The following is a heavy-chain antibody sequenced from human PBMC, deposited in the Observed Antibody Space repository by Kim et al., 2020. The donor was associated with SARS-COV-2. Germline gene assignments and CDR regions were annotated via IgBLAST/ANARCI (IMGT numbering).Heavy chain of an antibody. J-gene: IGHJ4*02. D-gene: IGHD6-13*01. CDR3: ASHYSSWYAPLDY. V-gene: IGHV4-39*01. Sequence: YNPSLKSRVTISVDTSKNQFSLKLSSVTAADTAVYYCASHYSSWYAPLDYWGQGTLVTVSS.